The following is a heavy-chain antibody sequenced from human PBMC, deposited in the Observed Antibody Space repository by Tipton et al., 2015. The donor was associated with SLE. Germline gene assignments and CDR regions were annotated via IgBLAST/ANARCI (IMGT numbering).Heavy chain of an antibody. J-gene: IGHJ4*02. CDR2: IKEDGSEK. CDR3: ASWTCSGSGY. Sequence: SLRLSCAASAFRFSSYWMNWVRQGPGKGLERVTSIKEDGSEKYYVDSVKGRFTISRDNAKNSLYLQMNSLRAEDTAVYYCASWTCSGSGYWSQSTLVTVSS. D-gene: IGHD3-10*02. V-gene: IGHV3-7*01. CDR1: AFRFSSYW.